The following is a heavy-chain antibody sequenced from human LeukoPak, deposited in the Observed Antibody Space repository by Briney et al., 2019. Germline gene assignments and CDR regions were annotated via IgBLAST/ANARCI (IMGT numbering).Heavy chain of an antibody. D-gene: IGHD3-3*01. CDR2: FDPEDGET. CDR3: ATDLGVGVRFLEWYS. Sequence: EASVKVSCKVSGYTLTELSMHWVRQAPGKGPEWMGGFDPEDGETIYAQKFQGRVTMTEDTSTDTAYMELSSLRSEDTAVYYCATDLGVGVRFLEWYSWGQGTLVTVSS. J-gene: IGHJ4*02. V-gene: IGHV1-24*01. CDR1: GYTLTELS.